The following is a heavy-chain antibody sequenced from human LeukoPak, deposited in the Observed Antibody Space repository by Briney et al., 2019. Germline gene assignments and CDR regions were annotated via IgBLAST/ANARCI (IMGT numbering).Heavy chain of an antibody. CDR3: ATTVLRFLEWLPDY. V-gene: IGHV1-24*01. J-gene: IGHJ4*02. CDR2: FDPEDGET. Sequence: ASVKVSCKVSGYTLTELSMHWVRQVPGKGLEWMGGFDPEDGETIYAQKFQGRVTMTEDTSTDTAYMELSSLRSEDTAVYYCATTVLRFLEWLPDYWGQGTLVTVSS. CDR1: GYTLTELS. D-gene: IGHD3-3*01.